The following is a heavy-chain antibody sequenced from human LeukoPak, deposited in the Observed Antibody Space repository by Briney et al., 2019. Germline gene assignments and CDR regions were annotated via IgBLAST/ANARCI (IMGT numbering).Heavy chain of an antibody. CDR2: IYYSGST. V-gene: IGHV4-39*01. CDR3: ARGPDTSYCSGGSCYQGTYYYYGMDV. Sequence: SETLSLTCTVSGGSISSSSYYWGWIRQPPGKGLEWIGSIYYSGSTYYNPSLKSRVTISVDTSKNQFSLKLSSVTAADTAVYYCARGPDTSYCSGGSCYQGTYYYYGMDVWGQGTTVTVSS. J-gene: IGHJ6*02. CDR1: GGSISSSSYY. D-gene: IGHD2-15*01.